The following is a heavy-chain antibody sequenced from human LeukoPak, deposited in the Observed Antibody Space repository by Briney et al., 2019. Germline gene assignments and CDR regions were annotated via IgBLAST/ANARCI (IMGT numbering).Heavy chain of an antibody. J-gene: IGHJ4*02. V-gene: IGHV1-18*01. D-gene: IGHD3-22*01. Sequence: ASVKVSCKASGYTFTSYGISWGRQAPGQGLEWMGWISAYNGNTNYAQKLQGRVTMTTDTSTSTAYMELRSLRSDDTAVYYCARGVITMIVVTYFDYWGQGTLVTVSS. CDR2: ISAYNGNT. CDR3: ARGVITMIVVTYFDY. CDR1: GYTFTSYG.